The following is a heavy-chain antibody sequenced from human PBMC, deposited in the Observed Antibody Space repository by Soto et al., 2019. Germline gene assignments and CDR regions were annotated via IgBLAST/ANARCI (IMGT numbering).Heavy chain of an antibody. CDR1: GHTLSNYG. D-gene: IGHD2-21*01. CDR3: ARDPVDLFGYLDV. V-gene: IGHV1-18*01. Sequence: QVQLVQSGGEVKKPGASVTVSCKASGHTLSNYGFNWVRQAPGQGLEWMGWISAYDGNTKYAQEFQGRVTITGDRSTSTVYMALNSLRADDTAVYYCARDPVDLFGYLDVWGQGTTVTVSS. J-gene: IGHJ6*02. CDR2: ISAYDGNT.